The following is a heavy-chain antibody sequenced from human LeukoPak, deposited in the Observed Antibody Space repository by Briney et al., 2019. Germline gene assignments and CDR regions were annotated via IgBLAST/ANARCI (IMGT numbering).Heavy chain of an antibody. Sequence: GASVKVSCKASGGTFSSYAISWVRQAPGQGLEWMGRIIPIFGTANCAQKFQGRVTITTDESTSTAYMELSSLRSEDTAVYYCASGYYYDSSGYCDYWGQGTLVTVSS. CDR2: IIPIFGTA. V-gene: IGHV1-69*05. CDR3: ASGYYYDSSGYCDY. CDR1: GGTFSSYA. D-gene: IGHD3-22*01. J-gene: IGHJ4*02.